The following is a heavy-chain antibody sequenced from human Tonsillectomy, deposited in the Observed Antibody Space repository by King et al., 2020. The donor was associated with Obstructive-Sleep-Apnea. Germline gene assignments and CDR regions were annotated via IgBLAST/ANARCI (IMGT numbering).Heavy chain of an antibody. Sequence: VQLVQSGAEVKKPGASVKVSCKASGYTFTAYYIHWVRQAPGQGLEWMGWINPNRGGTNYAQKFQGRVTMTRDTSISTAYMELSSLRSDDTAVYYCARIRKSTGAFDIWDQGTMVTVSS. CDR3: ARIRKSTGAFDI. CDR2: INPNRGGT. J-gene: IGHJ3*02. V-gene: IGHV1-2*02. CDR1: GYTFTAYY.